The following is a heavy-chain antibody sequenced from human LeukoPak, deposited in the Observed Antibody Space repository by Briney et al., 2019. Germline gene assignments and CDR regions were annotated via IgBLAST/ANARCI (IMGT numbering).Heavy chain of an antibody. D-gene: IGHD4-17*01. Sequence: SETLSLTCAVYGGSFSGYYWSWTRQPPGKGLEWIGEINHSGSTNYNPSLKSRVTISVDTSKNQFSLKLSSVTAADTAVYYCAGLDYGDYWFDPWGQGTLVTVSS. CDR1: GGSFSGYY. CDR2: INHSGST. V-gene: IGHV4-34*01. CDR3: AGLDYGDYWFDP. J-gene: IGHJ5*02.